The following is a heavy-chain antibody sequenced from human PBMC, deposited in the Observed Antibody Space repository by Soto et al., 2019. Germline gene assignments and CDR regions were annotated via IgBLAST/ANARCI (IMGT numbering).Heavy chain of an antibody. CDR2: ISASNGDT. J-gene: IGHJ6*02. D-gene: IGHD3-22*01. CDR3: ARRPPVYYETTGYRNYFYYQGMDV. CDR1: GYIFTTYS. Sequence: ASVKVSCKASGYIFTTYSISWVRQAPGQGLEWMGWISASNGDTNFAQKFQDRVTLTTDTSTNTVYMDLRNLRSDDTAVYFCARRPPVYYETTGYRNYFYYQGMDVWGQGTTVTVSS. V-gene: IGHV1-18*04.